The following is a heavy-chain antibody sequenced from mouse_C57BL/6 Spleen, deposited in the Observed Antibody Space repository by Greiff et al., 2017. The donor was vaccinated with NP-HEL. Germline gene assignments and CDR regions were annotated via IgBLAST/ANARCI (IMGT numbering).Heavy chain of an antibody. CDR3: ERSGGSSYGYYDMDY. Sequence: VQLQESGAELARPGASVKLSCKASGYTFTSYGISWVKQRTGQGLEWIGEIYPRSGNTYYNEKFKGKATLTADKSSSTAYMELSRLRSEDSAVYFCERSGGSSYGYYDMDYWGQGTSVTVSS. D-gene: IGHD1-1*01. CDR1: GYTFTSYG. V-gene: IGHV1-81*01. J-gene: IGHJ4*01. CDR2: IYPRSGNT.